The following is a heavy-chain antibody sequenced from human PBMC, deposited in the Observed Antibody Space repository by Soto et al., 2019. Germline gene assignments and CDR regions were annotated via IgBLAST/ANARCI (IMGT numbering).Heavy chain of an antibody. Sequence: EVQLLDSGGGLVQPGGSLRLSCAASGFTFNNYAMNWVRQAPGKGLEWVATIIGIGASTYYSVSVKGRFTISRDNAKNTLYLQMNSLRVEDTAVYYCAKDRLGGNFDYWGQGTQVTVSS. CDR2: IIGIGAST. J-gene: IGHJ4*02. V-gene: IGHV3-23*01. CDR3: AKDRLGGNFDY. CDR1: GFTFNNYA.